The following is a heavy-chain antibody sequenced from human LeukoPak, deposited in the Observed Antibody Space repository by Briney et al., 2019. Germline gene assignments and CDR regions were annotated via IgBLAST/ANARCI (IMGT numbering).Heavy chain of an antibody. D-gene: IGHD5-24*01. CDR3: ARGLQRMGYYYYYYMDV. J-gene: IGHJ6*03. Sequence: PSEALSLTCTVSGGSISSGGYYWSWIRQPPGKGLEWIGYIYHSGSTYYNPSLKSRVTISVDRSKNQFSLKLSSVTAADTAVYYCARGLQRMGYYYYYYMDVWGKGTTVTVSS. CDR1: GGSISSGGYY. V-gene: IGHV4-30-2*01. CDR2: IYHSGST.